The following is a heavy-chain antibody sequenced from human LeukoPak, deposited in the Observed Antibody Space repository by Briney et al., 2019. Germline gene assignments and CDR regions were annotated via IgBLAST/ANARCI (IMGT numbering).Heavy chain of an antibody. D-gene: IGHD4-17*01. CDR1: GGSISSYY. CDR3: AGITVTTRGVDAFDI. CDR2: IYYSGST. Sequence: PSETLSLTCTVSGGSISSYYWSWIRQPPGKGLEWIGYIYYSGSTNYNPSLKSRVTISVDTSKNQFSLKLSSVTAADTAVYYCAGITVTTRGVDAFDIWGQGTMVTVSS. J-gene: IGHJ3*02. V-gene: IGHV4-59*01.